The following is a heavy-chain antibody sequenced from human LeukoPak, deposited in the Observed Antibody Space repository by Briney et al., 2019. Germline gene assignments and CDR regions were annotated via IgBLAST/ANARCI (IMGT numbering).Heavy chain of an antibody. J-gene: IGHJ3*02. CDR1: GFTFGDYV. D-gene: IGHD2-15*01. CDR2: INWNGGST. Sequence: RPGGSLRLSCTASGFTFGDYVMSWVRQAPGKGLEWVSGINWNGGSTGYADSVKGRFTISRDNAKNSLYLQMNSLRAEDTALYYCARDHCSGGSCYRSKDAFDIWGQGTMVTVSS. V-gene: IGHV3-20*04. CDR3: ARDHCSGGSCYRSKDAFDI.